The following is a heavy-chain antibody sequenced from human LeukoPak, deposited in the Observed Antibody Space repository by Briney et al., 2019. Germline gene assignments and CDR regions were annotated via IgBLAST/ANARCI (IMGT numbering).Heavy chain of an antibody. J-gene: IGHJ4*02. CDR1: GFTFSSYG. Sequence: GRSLRLSCAASGFTFSSYGMNWVRQAPGKGLEWVAVISYDGSNKYYADSVKGRFTISRDNSKSTLHLQMKSLRPEDTAVYSRTHPLERIIMKLVLNWGASFDYWGQGTLVTVSS. V-gene: IGHV3-30*03. CDR3: THPLERIIMKLVLNWGASFDY. CDR2: ISYDGSNK. D-gene: IGHD3-22*01.